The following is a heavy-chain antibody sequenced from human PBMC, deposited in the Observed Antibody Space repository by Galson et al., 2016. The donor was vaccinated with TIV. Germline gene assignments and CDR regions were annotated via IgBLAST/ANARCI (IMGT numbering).Heavy chain of an antibody. J-gene: IGHJ4*02. Sequence: SLRLSCAASRFTFSSYGMHWVRLAPGKGLEWLAGVWYDGSHLHYAESVKGRFTISRDNPKNTLYLQMNSLRPEDTAVYYCAREFRDYYFDYWGQGTLVTVSP. CDR3: AREFRDYYFDY. D-gene: IGHD2-21*01. CDR1: RFTFSSYG. CDR2: VWYDGSHL. V-gene: IGHV3-33*01.